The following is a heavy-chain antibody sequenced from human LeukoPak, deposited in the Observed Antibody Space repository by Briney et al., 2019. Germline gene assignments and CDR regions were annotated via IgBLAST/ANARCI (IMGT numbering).Heavy chain of an antibody. J-gene: IGHJ4*02. D-gene: IGHD3-22*01. CDR3: AKDFFDRHSFGYYD. Sequence: GGSLRLSCAASGFTFDDYAMHWVRQAPGKGLEWVSLISGVGGSTYYADSVKGRFTISRDNSKNSLYLQMNSLRTEDTALYYCAKDFFDRHSFGYYDWGQGTLVTVSS. V-gene: IGHV3-43*02. CDR2: ISGVGGST. CDR1: GFTFDDYA.